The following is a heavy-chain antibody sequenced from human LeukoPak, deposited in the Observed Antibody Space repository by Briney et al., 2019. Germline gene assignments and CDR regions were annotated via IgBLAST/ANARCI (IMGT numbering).Heavy chain of an antibody. D-gene: IGHD4-11*01. CDR1: GYTFTSYY. V-gene: IGHV1-46*01. Sequence: APVKVSCKASGYTFTSYYMHWVRQAPGQGLEWMGIINPSGGSTSYAQKFQGRVTMTRDMSTSTVYVELSSLRSEDTAVYYCARSVTTLGFDYWGQGTLVTVSS. CDR3: ARSVTTLGFDY. CDR2: INPSGGST. J-gene: IGHJ4*02.